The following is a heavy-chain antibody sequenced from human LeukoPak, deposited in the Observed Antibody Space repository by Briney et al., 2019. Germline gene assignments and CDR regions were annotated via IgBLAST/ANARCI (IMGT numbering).Heavy chain of an antibody. CDR2: IYYSGST. J-gene: IGHJ4*02. CDR1: GVSISSYY. Sequence: PSETLSLTCTVSGVSISSYYRSWIRQPPGKGLEWIGYIYYSGSTNYNPSLKSRVTISVDTSKNQFSLKLSSVTAADTAVYYCARAGESGSRYYFGYWGQGTLVTVSS. V-gene: IGHV4-59*01. CDR3: ARAGESGSRYYFGY. D-gene: IGHD1-26*01.